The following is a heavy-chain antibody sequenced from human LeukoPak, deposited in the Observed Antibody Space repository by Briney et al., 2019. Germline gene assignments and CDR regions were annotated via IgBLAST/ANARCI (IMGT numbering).Heavy chain of an antibody. CDR3: AKVPPVSADY. CDR2: ISGSGGST. J-gene: IGHJ4*02. V-gene: IGHV3-23*01. Sequence: GGSLRLSCAASGFTFSSYAMSWVRQAPGKGLEWVSTISGSGGSTYYADSVRGRFTISRDNPKNTLYLQMSSLRAEDTAVYYCAKVPPVSADYWGQGTLVTVSS. CDR1: GFTFSSYA.